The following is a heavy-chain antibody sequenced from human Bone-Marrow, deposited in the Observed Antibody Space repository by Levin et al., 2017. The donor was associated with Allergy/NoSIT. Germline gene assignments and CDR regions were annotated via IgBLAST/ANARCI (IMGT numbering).Heavy chain of an antibody. V-gene: IGHV3-23*01. CDR1: GFIFSRYA. D-gene: IGHD2-2*01. CDR2: ISGSGGST. Sequence: RPGGSLRLSCAASGFIFSRYAMSWVRQAPGKGLEWVSGISGSGGSTYYADSVKGRFTISRDNSKNTLYLQMSSLRAEDTAVYYCAKGSLSVDLVVVPAAAPNDYWGQGTLVTVSS. CDR3: AKGSLSVDLVVVPAAAPNDY. J-gene: IGHJ4*02.